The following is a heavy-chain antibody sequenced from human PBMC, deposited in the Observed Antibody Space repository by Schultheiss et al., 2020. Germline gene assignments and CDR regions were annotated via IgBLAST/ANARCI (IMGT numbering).Heavy chain of an antibody. Sequence: SGPTLVKPTETLTLTCTVSGFSLSTSGVGVGWIRQPPGKALEWLALIYWDDDKRYSPSLKSRLTITKDTSKNQVVLTMTNMDPVDTATYYCAHRDVLRYFDWSLTGGEYFQHWGQGTLVTVSS. D-gene: IGHD3-9*01. CDR1: GFSLSTSGVG. CDR2: IYWDDDK. J-gene: IGHJ1*01. V-gene: IGHV2-5*02. CDR3: AHRDVLRYFDWSLTGGEYFQH.